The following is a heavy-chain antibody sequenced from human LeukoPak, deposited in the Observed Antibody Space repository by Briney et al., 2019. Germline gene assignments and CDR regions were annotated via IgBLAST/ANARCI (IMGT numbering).Heavy chain of an antibody. J-gene: IGHJ4*02. Sequence: GGSLRLSCAASGFTVSSNYMSWVRQAPGKGLEWVSVIYRGGSTYYADSVKGRFTISRDNSKNTLYLQMNSLRAEDTAVYYCARGALLYYFDYWGQGTLVTVSS. CDR3: ARGALLYYFDY. V-gene: IGHV3-53*01. CDR2: IYRGGST. CDR1: GFTVSSNY. D-gene: IGHD2-21*01.